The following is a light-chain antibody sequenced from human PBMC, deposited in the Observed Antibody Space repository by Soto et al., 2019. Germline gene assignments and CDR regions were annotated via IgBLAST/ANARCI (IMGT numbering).Light chain of an antibody. CDR3: AAWDDSLNGVV. CDR2: SNN. Sequence: QSVLTQPPSASGTPGQRVTISCFGSSSNIGSDAVNWYQRFPGTAPKLLIYSNNERPSGVPARFSGSKSGTSASLAISGLQSEDEADYYCAAWDDSLNGVVFGGGTKLTVL. CDR1: SSNIGSDA. J-gene: IGLJ2*01. V-gene: IGLV1-44*01.